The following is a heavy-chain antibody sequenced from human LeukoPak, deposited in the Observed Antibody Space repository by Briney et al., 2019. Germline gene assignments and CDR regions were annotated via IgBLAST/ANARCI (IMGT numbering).Heavy chain of an antibody. CDR3: VKDLHSSSWYRDAFDI. J-gene: IGHJ3*02. CDR2: ISGSDGNT. D-gene: IGHD6-13*01. CDR1: GSGFTFSTYA. Sequence: PGGSLRLSCAASGSGFTFSTYAMSWVRQAPGKGLEWVSSISGSDGNTFYADSVKGRFTISRDDSRKRLYMQMNSLRDEDTAVYHCVKDLHSSSWYRDAFDIWGQGTMVTVSS. V-gene: IGHV3-23*01.